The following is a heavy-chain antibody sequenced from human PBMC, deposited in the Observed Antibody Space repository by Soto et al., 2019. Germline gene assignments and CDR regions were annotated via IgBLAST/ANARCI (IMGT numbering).Heavy chain of an antibody. J-gene: IGHJ4*02. Sequence: PGGSLRLSCAASGFTFSSYSMNWVRQAPGKGLEWVSSISSSSSYIYYADSVKGRFTISRDNAKNSLYLQMNSLRAEDTAVYYRARDQLKGYSSSRDDYWGQGTLVTVSS. CDR2: ISSSSSYI. D-gene: IGHD6-13*01. V-gene: IGHV3-21*01. CDR1: GFTFSSYS. CDR3: ARDQLKGYSSSRDDY.